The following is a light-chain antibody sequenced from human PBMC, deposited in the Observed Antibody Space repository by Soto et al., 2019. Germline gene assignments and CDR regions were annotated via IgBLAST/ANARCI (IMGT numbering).Light chain of an antibody. V-gene: IGKV3D-15*01. J-gene: IGKJ3*01. CDR3: QQYNTWPPPSES. CDR1: QTVNNN. Sequence: IVMTQSPATLSVSPGERATLSCRASQTVNNNLAWYQQRPGQAPRLHIYAASTRATGVPARFSGSGSGTEFTLTISSLQSEDFAVYYCQQYNTWPPPSESVGPGTKVDVK. CDR2: AAS.